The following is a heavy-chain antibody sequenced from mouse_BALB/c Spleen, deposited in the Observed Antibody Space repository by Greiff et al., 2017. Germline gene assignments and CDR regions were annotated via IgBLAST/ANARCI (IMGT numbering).Heavy chain of an antibody. CDR2: IYPGNSDT. CDR1: GYTFTSYC. J-gene: IGHJ4*01. Sequence: VQLQQSGTVLARPGASVKMSCKASGYTFTSYCMHWVKQRPGQGLEWIGAIYPGNSDTSYNQKFKGKAKLTAVTSTSTAYMELSSLTNEDSAVYYCTSHRSYAMDYWGQGTSVTVSS. CDR3: TSHRSYAMDY. V-gene: IGHV1-5*01.